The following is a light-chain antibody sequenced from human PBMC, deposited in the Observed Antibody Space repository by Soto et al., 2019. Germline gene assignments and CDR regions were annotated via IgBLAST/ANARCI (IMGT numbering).Light chain of an antibody. CDR2: GAS. J-gene: IGKJ5*01. V-gene: IGKV3-20*01. CDR1: QSVNSSY. CDR3: QQYGSSPIT. Sequence: EIVLTQSPGTLSLSPGERATLSCRASQSVNSSYLAWYQQKPGQAPRLLIYGASSRATGIPDRFSGSGSGTDLTLTISRLEPEDFAVYYCQQYGSSPITLGQGTRLEIK.